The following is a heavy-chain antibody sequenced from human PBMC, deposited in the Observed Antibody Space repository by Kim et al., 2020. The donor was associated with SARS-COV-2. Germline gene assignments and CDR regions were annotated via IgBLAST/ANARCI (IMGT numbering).Heavy chain of an antibody. J-gene: IGHJ2*01. CDR3: AITVGPKGNWYFDL. CDR2: FDPEDGET. CDR1: GYTLTELS. Sequence: ASVKVSCKVSGYTLTELSMHWVRQAPGKGLEWMGGFDPEDGETIYAQKFQGRVTMNEDTSTDTAYMELSSLRSEDTDVYYCAITVGPKGNWYFDLWGRGTLVTVSS. V-gene: IGHV1-24*01. D-gene: IGHD4-4*01.